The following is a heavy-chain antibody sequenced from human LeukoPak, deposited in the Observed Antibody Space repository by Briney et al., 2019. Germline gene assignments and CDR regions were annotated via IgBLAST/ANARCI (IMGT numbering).Heavy chain of an antibody. CDR1: GFTFSSHG. D-gene: IGHD5-24*01. J-gene: IGHJ4*02. CDR2: IFPSADIT. V-gene: IGHV3-23*01. CDR3: AKDDAWLQFND. Sequence: GGSLRLSCAASGFTFSSHGMNWVPQAPGKGLEWISGIFPSADITYYADSVKGRFTISRDNSENTVYLHMSSLRAGDTAVYFCAKDDAWLQFNDWGQGTLVTVSS.